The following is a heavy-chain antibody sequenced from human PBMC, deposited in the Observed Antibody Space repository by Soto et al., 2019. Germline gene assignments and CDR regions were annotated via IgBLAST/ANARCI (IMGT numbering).Heavy chain of an antibody. CDR2: IVVGSDNT. CDR1: GFTFTSSA. D-gene: IGHD3-16*02. CDR3: AAGGVITFGGVIVTGYYYGMDV. J-gene: IGHJ6*02. Sequence: SVKVSCKAPGFTFTSSAVQWVRQARGQRLEWIGWIVVGSDNTNYAQKFQERVTITRDMSTSTAYMELSSLRSEDTAVYYCAAGGVITFGGVIVTGYYYGMDVWGQGTTVTVSS. V-gene: IGHV1-58*01.